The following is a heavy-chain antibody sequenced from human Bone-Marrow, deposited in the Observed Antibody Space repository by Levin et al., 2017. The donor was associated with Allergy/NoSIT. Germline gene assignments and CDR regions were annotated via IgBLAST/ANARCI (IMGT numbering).Heavy chain of an antibody. J-gene: IGHJ4*02. CDR3: ARGVAGKG. CDR1: GASITSYY. V-gene: IGHV4-59*01. D-gene: IGHD6-19*01. CDR2: VYFSGNT. Sequence: SQTLSLTCNVSGASITSYYWTWIRQPPGKGLEWIEFVYFSGNTNYNPSLRSRVTISVDTSKNQVSLKLNSVTPADTAVYYCARGVAGKGWGQGVLVSVSS.